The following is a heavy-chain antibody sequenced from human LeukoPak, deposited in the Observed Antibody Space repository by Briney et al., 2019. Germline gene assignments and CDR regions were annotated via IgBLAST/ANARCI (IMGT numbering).Heavy chain of an antibody. CDR1: GGSISSGDYY. CDR3: ARDRVIAADATNYFYGADV. Sequence: KTSETLSLTCTVSGGSISSGDYYWSWIRQPPGKGLEWIGYIHYSGSTKYNPSLKSRVTISVDTSKNQLSLKLRSVTAADAAVYYCARDRVIAADATNYFYGADVWGKGTTVTVSS. D-gene: IGHD6-13*01. J-gene: IGHJ6*04. CDR2: IHYSGST. V-gene: IGHV4-61*08.